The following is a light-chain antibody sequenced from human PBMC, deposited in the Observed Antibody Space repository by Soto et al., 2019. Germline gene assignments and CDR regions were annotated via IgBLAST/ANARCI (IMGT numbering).Light chain of an antibody. CDR2: AAA. J-gene: IGKJ3*01. CDR3: QQYDGAPLT. CDR1: QTLSINS. V-gene: IGKV3-20*01. Sequence: EIVLTQSPDTLSLAPGERATLFCRASQTLSINSLAWYQQKPCQPPRLLIYAAATRHTGIPDRFNGSGSGTDFALTINRLEPEDFAVYFCQQYDGAPLTFGPGTTVAIK.